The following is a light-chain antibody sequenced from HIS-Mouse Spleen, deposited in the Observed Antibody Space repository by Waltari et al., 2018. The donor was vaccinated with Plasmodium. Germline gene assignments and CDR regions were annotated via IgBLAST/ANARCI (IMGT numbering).Light chain of an antibody. J-gene: IGKJ5*01. CDR1: QSVSSY. V-gene: IGKV3-11*01. CDR2: DAS. Sequence: EIVLTQSPATLSLPAGERAPLPCRASQSVSSYLAWYQQKPGQSPRLLIYDASNRATGIPARFSGSGSGTDFTLTISSLEPEDFAVYYCQQRSHWPITFGQGTRLEIK. CDR3: QQRSHWPIT.